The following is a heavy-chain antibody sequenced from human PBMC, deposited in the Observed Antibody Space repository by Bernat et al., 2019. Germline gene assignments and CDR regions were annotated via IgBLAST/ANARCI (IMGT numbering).Heavy chain of an antibody. J-gene: IGHJ5*02. Sequence: QVQLVQSGAEVKKPGASVKVSCKASGYTFTGYYMHWLRQAPGQGLEWMGWINPNSGGTNYAQKFQGRVTIARDTSISSAYVELSRLRSDDTAVYYCAREIVGYPRGWFDPWGQGTLVTVSS. D-gene: IGHD2/OR15-2a*01. CDR2: INPNSGGT. CDR1: GYTFTGYY. CDR3: AREIVGYPRGWFDP. V-gene: IGHV1-2*02.